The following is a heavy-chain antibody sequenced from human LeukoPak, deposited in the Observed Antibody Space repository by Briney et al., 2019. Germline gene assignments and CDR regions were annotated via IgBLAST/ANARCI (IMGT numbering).Heavy chain of an antibody. CDR2: ISSSSSYI. Sequence: PGGSLRLSCAASGFTFSSYSMNWVRQAPGKGLEWVSSISSSSSYIYYADSVKGRFTISRDNAKNSLYLQMNSLRAEDTAVYYCARDFGDRIQLWTPYYFDYWGQGTLVTVSS. CDR1: GFTFSSYS. V-gene: IGHV3-21*01. D-gene: IGHD5-18*01. CDR3: ARDFGDRIQLWTPYYFDY. J-gene: IGHJ4*02.